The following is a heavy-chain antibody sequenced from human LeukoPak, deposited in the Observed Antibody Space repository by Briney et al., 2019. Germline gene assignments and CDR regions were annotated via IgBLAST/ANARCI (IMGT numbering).Heavy chain of an antibody. CDR2: INTGSTTI. Sequence: GGSLRLSCAASGFTFSDLTMNRVRQAPGRGLEWGSYINTGSTTIYYADSVKGRFTISRDNAKNSLYLQMNSLRAEDTALYYCAKDFLTSPTGLLAYWGQGTLVTVSS. J-gene: IGHJ4*02. D-gene: IGHD3-16*01. CDR3: AKDFLTSPTGLLAY. CDR1: GFTFSDLT. V-gene: IGHV3-48*04.